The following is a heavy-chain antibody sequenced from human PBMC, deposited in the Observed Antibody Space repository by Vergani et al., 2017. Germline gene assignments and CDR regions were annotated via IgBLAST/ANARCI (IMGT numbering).Heavy chain of an antibody. Sequence: EVQLVESGGGLVQPGRSLRLSCAASGFTFDDYAMHWVRQAPGKGLEWVSGISWNSGSIGYADSVKGRFTISRDNAKNSLYLQMNSLRAEDTALYYCARADYGILTGYRYWGQGTLVTVSA. CDR1: GFTFDDYA. V-gene: IGHV3-9*01. J-gene: IGHJ4*02. CDR2: ISWNSGSI. CDR3: ARADYGILTGYRY. D-gene: IGHD3-9*01.